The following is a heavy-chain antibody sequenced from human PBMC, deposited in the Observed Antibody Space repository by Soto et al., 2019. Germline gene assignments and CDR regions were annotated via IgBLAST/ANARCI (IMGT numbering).Heavy chain of an antibody. V-gene: IGHV3-66*04. Sequence: GGSLRLSCAASGFTVSSNYMSWVRQAPGKGLEWVSVIYSGGSTYYADSVKGRFTISRDNSKNTLYLQMNSLRAEDTAVYYCARHPRGYYYDSSGYYWGNAFDIWGQGTMVT. D-gene: IGHD3-22*01. CDR1: GFTVSSNY. CDR2: IYSGGST. J-gene: IGHJ3*02. CDR3: ARHPRGYYYDSSGYYWGNAFDI.